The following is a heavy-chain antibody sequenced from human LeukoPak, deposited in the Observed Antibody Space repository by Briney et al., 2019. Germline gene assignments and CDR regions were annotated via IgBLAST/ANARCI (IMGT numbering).Heavy chain of an antibody. D-gene: IGHD5-12*01. CDR2: ISSDSGAI. J-gene: IGHJ4*02. CDR1: GFTFNNYM. CDR3: VREVAY. Sequence: GGSLRLSCAASGFTFNNYMINWVRQAPGKGLERLSYISSDSGAIYYADSVQGRFTISRDNAQKSLYLQMNSLRVEDTAVYYCVREVAYWGQGALVTVSS. V-gene: IGHV3-48*01.